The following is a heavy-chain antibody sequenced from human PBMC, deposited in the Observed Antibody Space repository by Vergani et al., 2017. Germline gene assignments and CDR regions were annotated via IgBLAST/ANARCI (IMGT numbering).Heavy chain of an antibody. D-gene: IGHD5-24*01. J-gene: IGHJ3*02. V-gene: IGHV2-70*04. CDR2: SDWDGDK. CDR1: GLSITKAR. CDR3: ARIKXSREDLNYDAFDI. Sequence: QVTLRESGPALVKPTQTLILTCTFSGLSITKARVIWIRQPPGKALEWLARSDWDGDKFYRTSLKSRLTISRDISKNQVVLKMTNVDPVDTATYYCARIKXSREDLNYDAFDIWGQGTKVTVSS.